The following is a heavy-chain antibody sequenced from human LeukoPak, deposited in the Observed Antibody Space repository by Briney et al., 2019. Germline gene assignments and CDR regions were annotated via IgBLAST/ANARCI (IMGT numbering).Heavy chain of an antibody. CDR1: GGSISSYY. Sequence: HSETLSLTCTVSGGSISSYYWSWIRQPPGKGLEWIGYIYYSGSTKYNPSLKSRVTISVDTSKNQFSLKLSSVTAADTAVYYCARVRFYCSSTSCYAFDIWGQGTMVTVSS. D-gene: IGHD2-2*01. CDR2: IYYSGST. CDR3: ARVRFYCSSTSCYAFDI. J-gene: IGHJ3*02. V-gene: IGHV4-59*01.